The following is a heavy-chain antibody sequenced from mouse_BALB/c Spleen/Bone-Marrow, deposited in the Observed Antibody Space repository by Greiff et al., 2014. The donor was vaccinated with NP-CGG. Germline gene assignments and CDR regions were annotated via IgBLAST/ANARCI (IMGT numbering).Heavy chain of an antibody. J-gene: IGHJ4*01. CDR2: IDPSDSYS. Sequence: VQLQQSRTELLNSGDSVKLSCKASGYTFTNYWMHWVKQRPGQGLEWIGEIDPSDSYSNYNQNFKGKATLTVDKSSSTAYMQLSSLTSEDSAVYYCARGVVYYYAMDYWGQGTSVTVSS. V-gene: IGHV1-69*02. CDR3: ARGVVYYYAMDY. CDR1: GYTFTNYW.